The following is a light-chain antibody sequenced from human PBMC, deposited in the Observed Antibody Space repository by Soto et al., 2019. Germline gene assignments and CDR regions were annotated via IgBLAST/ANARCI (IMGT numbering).Light chain of an antibody. CDR1: QDIRNY. CDR2: DAS. Sequence: DIQMTQYPSSLSASVGDRVTITCQASQDIRNYLNWYQQTPGKAPNLLIYDASNLRAGVPSRFSVSGSGTEFNFTIKSLQPEYIATYYCQQYEHLQTLSFGGGTKVEIK. V-gene: IGKV1-33*01. J-gene: IGKJ4*01. CDR3: QQYEHLQTLS.